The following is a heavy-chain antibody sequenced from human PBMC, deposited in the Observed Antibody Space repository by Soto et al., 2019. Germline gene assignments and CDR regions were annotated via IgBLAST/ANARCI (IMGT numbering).Heavy chain of an antibody. CDR1: GYSFTSYW. V-gene: IGHV5-51*01. Sequence: PGESLKISCKGSGYSFTSYWIGWVRQMPGKGLEWMGIIYPGDSDTRCSPSFQGQVTISADKSISTAYLQWSSLKASDTAMYYCARLRGGIRFLEWLPSRNRAYFDDWGQGPLVIGPS. J-gene: IGHJ4*02. D-gene: IGHD3-3*01. CDR3: ARLRGGIRFLEWLPSRNRAYFDD. CDR2: IYPGDSDT.